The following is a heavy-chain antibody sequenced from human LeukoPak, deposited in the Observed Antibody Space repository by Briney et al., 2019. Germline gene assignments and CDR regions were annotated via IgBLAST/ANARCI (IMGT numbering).Heavy chain of an antibody. D-gene: IGHD1-26*01. CDR3: ANPPEVGATVGYFDY. CDR2: ISFDGSNQ. J-gene: IGHJ4*02. Sequence: GRSLRLSCAASGFTFSSYGMHWVRQAPGKGLEWVALISFDGSNQYYADSVKGRFTISRDNSKNTLFLQMNSLRAEDTAVDYCANPPEVGATVGYFDYWGQGTLVTVSS. CDR1: GFTFSSYG. V-gene: IGHV3-30*18.